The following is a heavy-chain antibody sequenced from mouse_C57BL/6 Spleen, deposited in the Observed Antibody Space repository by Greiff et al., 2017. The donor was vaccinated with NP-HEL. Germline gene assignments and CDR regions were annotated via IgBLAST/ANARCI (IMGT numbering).Heavy chain of an antibody. V-gene: IGHV2-4*01. Sequence: VKLMESGPGLVQPSQSLSITCTVSGFSLTSYGVHWVRQPPGKGLEWLGVISSGGSTDYNAAFISRLSISKDNSKSQVFFKMNSLQADDTAIYYCAKKGYYGSSFSYWYFDVWGTGTTVTVSS. D-gene: IGHD1-1*01. J-gene: IGHJ1*03. CDR2: ISSGGST. CDR1: GFSLTSYG. CDR3: AKKGYYGSSFSYWYFDV.